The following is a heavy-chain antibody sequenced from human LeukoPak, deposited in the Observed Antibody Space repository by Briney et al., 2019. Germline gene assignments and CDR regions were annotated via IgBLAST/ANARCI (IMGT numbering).Heavy chain of an antibody. J-gene: IGHJ4*02. CDR3: ARHHRLVRENYCDY. CDR1: GCSITGYH. V-gene: IGHV4-59*08. D-gene: IGHD3-10*01. CDR2: IYSSGST. Sequence: SETLSLTCTVSGCSITGYHWSWIRQPPGKGLEWIGYIYSSGSTEYKPSLKSRATISADTSKNQFSLKLTSVTAADTAVYYCARHHRLVRENYCDYWGQGTLVTVSS.